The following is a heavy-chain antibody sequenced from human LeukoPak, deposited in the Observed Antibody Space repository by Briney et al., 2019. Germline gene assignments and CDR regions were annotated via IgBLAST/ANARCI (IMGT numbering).Heavy chain of an antibody. CDR2: IYHSGST. CDR3: ARNYGDFGFDY. V-gene: IGHV4-30-2*01. CDR1: GGSISSGGYS. Sequence: SQTLSLTCAVSGGSISSGGYSWSWIRQPPGKGLEWIGYIYHSGSTYYNPSLKSQVTISVDRSKNQFSLKLSSVTAADTAVYYCARNYGDFGFDYWGQGTLVTVSS. D-gene: IGHD4-17*01. J-gene: IGHJ4*02.